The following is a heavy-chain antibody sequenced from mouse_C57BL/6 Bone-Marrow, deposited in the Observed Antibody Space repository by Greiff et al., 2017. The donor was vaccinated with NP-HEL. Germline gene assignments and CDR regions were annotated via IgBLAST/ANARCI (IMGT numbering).Heavy chain of an antibody. J-gene: IGHJ3*01. V-gene: IGHV3-6*01. CDR1: GYSITSGYY. Sequence: EVQLQESGPGLVKPSQSLSLTCSVTGYSITSGYYWNWIRQFPGNKLEWMGYISYDGSNNYNPSLKNRISITRDTSKNQFFLKLNSVTTEDTATYYCAREGPYYYGSSYWAYWGQGTLVTVSA. CDR2: ISYDGSN. D-gene: IGHD1-1*01. CDR3: AREGPYYYGSSYWAY.